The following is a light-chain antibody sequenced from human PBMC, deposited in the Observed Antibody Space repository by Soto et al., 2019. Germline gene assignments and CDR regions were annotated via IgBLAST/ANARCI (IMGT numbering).Light chain of an antibody. CDR3: CSYAATYSYV. CDR2: DVS. CDR1: SSDVGAYNY. J-gene: IGLJ1*01. Sequence: QSALTQPRSVSGSPGQSVTISCTGTSSDVGAYNYVSGYQQYPGKAPKFMIYDVSKRASGVPDRLSGSKSGNTASLTISGLQAENEVDYYCCSYAATYSYVFGTGTKVTV. V-gene: IGLV2-11*01.